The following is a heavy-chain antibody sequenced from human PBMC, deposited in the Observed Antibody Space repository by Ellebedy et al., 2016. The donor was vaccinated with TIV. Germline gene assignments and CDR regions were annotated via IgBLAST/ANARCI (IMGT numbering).Heavy chain of an antibody. CDR3: ATGGTYYSRY. CDR2: ISSRGSAT. D-gene: IGHD3-10*01. CDR1: GLTFSDYF. V-gene: IGHV3-11*01. J-gene: IGHJ4*02. Sequence: GESLKISCTVSGLTFSDYFINWIRQAPGKGLEWISYISSRGSATYYADSVRGRFTISRDNAKNSVFLQMSSLRAEDTAVYYCATGGTYYSRYWGQGALVTVSS.